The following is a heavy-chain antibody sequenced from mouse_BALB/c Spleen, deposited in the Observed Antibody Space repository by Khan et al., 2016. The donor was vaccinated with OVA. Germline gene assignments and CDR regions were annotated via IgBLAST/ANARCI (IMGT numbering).Heavy chain of an antibody. CDR3: GRGGTGGFAY. V-gene: IGHV5-15*02. J-gene: IGHJ3*01. D-gene: IGHD3-1*01. Sequence: EVQLVESGGGLVQPGGSRKLSCAASGFTFSDYGIPWIRQAPGKGPEWITFISSLAYNFYYADPVTGRFTISRENAKNTLYLVMNSLRSEDTAMYYCGRGGTGGFAYWGQGTLVTVSA. CDR2: ISSLAYNF. CDR1: GFTFSDYG.